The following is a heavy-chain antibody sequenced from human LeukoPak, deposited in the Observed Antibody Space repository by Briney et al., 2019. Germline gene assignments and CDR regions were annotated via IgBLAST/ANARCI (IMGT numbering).Heavy chain of an antibody. V-gene: IGHV4-34*01. Sequence: PSETLSLTCAVYGGSFSGYYWSWIRQPPGKGLEWIGEINHSGSTSYNPSLKSRVTISVDTSKNQFSLKLSSVTAADTAVYYCARKKYYDILTGLYNWFDPWGQGTLVTVSS. J-gene: IGHJ5*02. CDR2: INHSGST. CDR3: ARKKYYDILTGLYNWFDP. CDR1: GGSFSGYY. D-gene: IGHD3-9*01.